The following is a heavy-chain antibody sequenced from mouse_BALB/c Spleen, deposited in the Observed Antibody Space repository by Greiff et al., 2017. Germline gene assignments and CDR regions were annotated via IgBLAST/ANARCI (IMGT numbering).Heavy chain of an antibody. CDR1: GYTFSSYW. J-gene: IGHJ4*01. CDR3: ASQREGYAMDY. Sequence: VQLQQSGAELMKPGASVKISCTATGYTFSSYWIQWVKQRPGHGLEWIGGILPGSGSTNYNAKFKGKATFTADTSSNTAYMQLSSLTSEDAAVYDSASQREGYAMDYWGQGTSVTVSS. CDR2: ILPGSGST. V-gene: IGHV1-9*01.